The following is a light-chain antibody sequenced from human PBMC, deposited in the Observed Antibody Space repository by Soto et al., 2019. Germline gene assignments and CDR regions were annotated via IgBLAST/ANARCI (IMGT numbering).Light chain of an antibody. J-gene: IGKJ5*01. Sequence: TVMTHSPGTLSVPLVERATLSCMASQSVSSNLAWYQQKPGQAPRLLIYGASSRATGIPDRFSGSGSGTDFTLTINRLEPDDFAVYYCQQRNDWPITFGQGTRLEIK. CDR3: QQRNDWPIT. V-gene: IGKV3-11*01. CDR2: GAS. CDR1: QSVSSN.